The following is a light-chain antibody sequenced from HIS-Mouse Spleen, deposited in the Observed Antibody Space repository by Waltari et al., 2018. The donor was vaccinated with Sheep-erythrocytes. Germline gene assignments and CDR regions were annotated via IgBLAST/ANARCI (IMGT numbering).Light chain of an antibody. V-gene: IGLV2-11*01. Sequence: QSALTQPRSVSGSPGQSVTISCTGTSSDVGGYNYVSWYQQHPGKAPKLMISDVSKRPSGVPCRFSGSKSGNTASLTISGLQAEDEADYYCCSYAGSYNHVFATGTKVTVL. CDR3: CSYAGSYNHV. J-gene: IGLJ1*01. CDR2: DVS. CDR1: SSDVGGYNY.